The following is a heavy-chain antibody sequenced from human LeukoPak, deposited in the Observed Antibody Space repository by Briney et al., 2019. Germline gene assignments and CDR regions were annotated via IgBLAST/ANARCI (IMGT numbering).Heavy chain of an antibody. J-gene: IGHJ3*02. D-gene: IGHD5-18*01. CDR1: GGSISSGGYY. CDR3: ARGYGVDAFDI. V-gene: IGHV4-31*03. Sequence: SQTLSLTCTVSGGSISSGGYYWSWTRQHPGKGLEWIGYIYYSGSTYYNPSLKSRVTISVDTSKNQFSLKLSSVTAADTAVYYCARGYGVDAFDIWGQGTMVTVSS. CDR2: IYYSGST.